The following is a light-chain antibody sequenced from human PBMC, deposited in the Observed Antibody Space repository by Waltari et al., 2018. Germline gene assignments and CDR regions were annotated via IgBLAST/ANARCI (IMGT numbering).Light chain of an antibody. CDR3: QQYYGTPYT. V-gene: IGKV4-1*01. Sequence: DIVMTQSPDALAVSLGERATINCRSRQSLLYSANNQNNLGWYQQKPGHPPKLLIYWASNRESGVPDRFSGGGSGTDFTLTSSSLQAEDVAVYYCQQYYGTPYTFGQGTKLEIK. CDR2: WAS. J-gene: IGKJ2*01. CDR1: QSLLYSANNQNN.